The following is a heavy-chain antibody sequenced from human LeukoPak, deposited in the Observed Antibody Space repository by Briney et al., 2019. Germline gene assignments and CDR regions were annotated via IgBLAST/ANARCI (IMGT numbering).Heavy chain of an antibody. J-gene: IGHJ3*02. CDR1: GASIRDYY. D-gene: IGHD3-10*01. V-gene: IGHV4-4*07. CDR3: ARSLWFGEFDAFDI. CDR2: LYNIGST. Sequence: PSETLSLTCIVSGASIRDYYWSWIRQPAGKGLEWIGRLYNIGSTNYNPSLKSRVTISVDTSKNQFSLKLSSVTAADTAVYYCARSLWFGEFDAFDIWGQGTMVTVSS.